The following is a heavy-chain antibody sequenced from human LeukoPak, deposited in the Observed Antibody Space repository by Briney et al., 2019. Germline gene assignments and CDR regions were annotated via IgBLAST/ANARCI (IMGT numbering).Heavy chain of an antibody. CDR2: IYPDDSET. CDR3: ARHPSPNPHMELDY. D-gene: IGHD1-1*01. Sequence: GGSLQISCQGAGYNFTNYWIGWGRQLPGKGLEGMGIIYPDDSETRYSPSFQGQVTISADKSNSTPYLQWSTLKASDTAMYYFARHPSPNPHMELDYWGQGTLLTVSS. J-gene: IGHJ4*02. CDR1: GYNFTNYW. V-gene: IGHV5-51*01.